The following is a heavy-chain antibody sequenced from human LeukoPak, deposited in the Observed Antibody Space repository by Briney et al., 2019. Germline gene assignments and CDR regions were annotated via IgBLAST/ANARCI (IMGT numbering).Heavy chain of an antibody. CDR3: ARRGFCSSTSCYVFDY. J-gene: IGHJ4*02. D-gene: IGHD2-2*01. CDR2: IYYSGST. Sequence: PSETLSLTCTVSGGSISNYYWSWIRQPPGKGLEWIGYIYYSGSTNYNPFLKSRLTMSVDTSKNQFSLKLTSVTAADTAVYYCARRGFCSSTSCYVFDYWGQGSLVTVSS. CDR1: GGSISNYY. V-gene: IGHV4-59*01.